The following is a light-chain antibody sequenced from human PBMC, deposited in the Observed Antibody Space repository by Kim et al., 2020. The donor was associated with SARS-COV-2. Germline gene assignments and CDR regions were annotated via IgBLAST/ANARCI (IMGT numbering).Light chain of an antibody. Sequence: NFMLTQPLSVSESPGKTVTISCTRTSGSIASKPLQWYKQRPGSVPTTVIYEDALRPSGIPDRFSGSIDTSSNSASLTISGLTTEDEAVYFCQSYEVFGGGTQLTVL. CDR2: EDA. CDR1: SGSIASKP. J-gene: IGLJ2*01. V-gene: IGLV6-57*04. CDR3: QSYEV.